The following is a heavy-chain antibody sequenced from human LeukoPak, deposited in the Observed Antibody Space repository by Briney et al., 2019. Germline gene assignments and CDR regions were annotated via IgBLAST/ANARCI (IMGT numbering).Heavy chain of an antibody. J-gene: IGHJ4*02. V-gene: IGHV3-7*01. CDR2: VKEDGTTK. Sequence: GGSLRLSCAASGFSFTNYWMSWVRQAPGKGLEWVANVKEDGTTKQYVDSVKGRFTISRDNAKNSLYLQMDSLRTEDTAVYYCVSQEVVPHWGQGTLVSVSS. CDR1: GFSFTNYW. D-gene: IGHD2-15*01. CDR3: VSQEVVPH.